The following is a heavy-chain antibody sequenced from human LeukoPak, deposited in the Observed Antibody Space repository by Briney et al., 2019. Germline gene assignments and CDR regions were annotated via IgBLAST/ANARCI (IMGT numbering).Heavy chain of an antibody. J-gene: IGHJ4*02. V-gene: IGHV1-8*01. D-gene: IGHD6-13*01. CDR3: ARGEYSSSWYPFDY. Sequence: ASVKVSCKTSGYTFIGYDINWVRQAPGQGLGWMGWMKSNSGDTHFAQKFQGRLTMTRNTSISTASMELSSLRAEDTAVYYCARGEYSSSWYPFDYWGQGSLVTVSS. CDR2: MKSNSGDT. CDR1: GYTFIGYD.